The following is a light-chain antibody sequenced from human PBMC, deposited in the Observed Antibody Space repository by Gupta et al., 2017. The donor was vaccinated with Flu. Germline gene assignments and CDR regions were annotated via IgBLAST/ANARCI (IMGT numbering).Light chain of an antibody. Sequence: QPVLPHPPPPSEPPGQTATILSPGRSSNIGSHSVTWYHQIQGKAPKLLMYENTQRPSGVPDRVSGSKSGASASLAISGLQSEDEADYYCGAWDVSLNTWVFGGGTKLTVL. V-gene: IGLV1-44*01. J-gene: IGLJ3*02. CDR2: ENT. CDR1: SSNIGSHS. CDR3: GAWDVSLNTWV.